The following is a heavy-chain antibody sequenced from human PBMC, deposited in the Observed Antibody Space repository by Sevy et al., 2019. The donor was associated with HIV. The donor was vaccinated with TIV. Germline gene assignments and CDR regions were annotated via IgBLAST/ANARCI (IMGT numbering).Heavy chain of an antibody. Sequence: SQTLSLTCAISGDSVSSNTAAWNWIRQSPSRGLEWLGRTYYRSRWLYEYAVPVKSRITINAVTSKNQFSLHLNSVSPEDTAIYYCARLEHNWDYVITSYLHTFDIWGQGTMVTVSS. CDR3: ARLEHNWDYVITSYLHTFDI. D-gene: IGHD1-7*01. CDR2: TYYRSRWLY. V-gene: IGHV6-1*01. J-gene: IGHJ3*02. CDR1: GDSVSSNTAA.